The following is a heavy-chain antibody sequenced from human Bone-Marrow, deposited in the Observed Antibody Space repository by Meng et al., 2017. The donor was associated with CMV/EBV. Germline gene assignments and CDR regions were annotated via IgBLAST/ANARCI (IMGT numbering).Heavy chain of an antibody. CDR1: GYTFTGYY. V-gene: IGHV1-2*02. J-gene: IGHJ5*02. D-gene: IGHD3-3*01. CDR3: ASLRITIFGVVRFDP. Sequence: ASVKVSCKAAGYTFTGYYMHWVRQAPGQGLEWMGWINPNSGGTNYAQKFQGRVTMTRDPSISTAYMELSRLRSDDTAVYYCASLRITIFGVVRFDPWGQGTLVTVSS. CDR2: INPNSGGT.